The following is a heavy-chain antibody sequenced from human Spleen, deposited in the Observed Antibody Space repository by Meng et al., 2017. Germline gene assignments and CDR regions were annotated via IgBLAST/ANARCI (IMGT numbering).Heavy chain of an antibody. CDR1: GYTFTGYY. Sequence: QVYLVQSGAEVKKPGASVKVSCKASGYTFTGYYMHWVRQAPGQGLEWMGRINPNSDGTNYAQKFQGRVTMTRDTSIRTAYIELSRLRSDDTAVYYCARGDYGDYLVYDYWGQGTLVTVSS. D-gene: IGHD4-17*01. V-gene: IGHV1-2*06. CDR3: ARGDYGDYLVYDY. J-gene: IGHJ4*02. CDR2: INPNSDGT.